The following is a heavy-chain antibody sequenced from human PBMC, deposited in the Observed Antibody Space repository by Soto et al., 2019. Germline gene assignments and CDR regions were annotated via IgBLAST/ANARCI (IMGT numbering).Heavy chain of an antibody. CDR3: ARIPHVYFDYIWGSLAPPYAFDI. J-gene: IGHJ3*02. Sequence: ASVKVSCKASGYTFTSYGISWVRQAPVQGLEWMGWISAYNGNTNYAQKLQGRVTMTTDTSTSTAYMELRSLRSDDTAVYYCARIPHVYFDYIWGSLAPPYAFDIWGQGTMVTVSS. CDR2: ISAYNGNT. D-gene: IGHD3-16*01. CDR1: GYTFTSYG. V-gene: IGHV1-18*01.